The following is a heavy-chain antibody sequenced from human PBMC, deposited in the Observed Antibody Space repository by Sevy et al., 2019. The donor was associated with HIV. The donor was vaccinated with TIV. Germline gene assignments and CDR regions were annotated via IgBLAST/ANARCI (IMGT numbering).Heavy chain of an antibody. CDR1: GFTFSSYS. CDR3: AREGGLGNSGSYYGGMDV. Sequence: GGSLRLSCVASGFTFSSYSMNWVRQAPGKGLEWVSYISSSSSTIYYADSVKGRFTISRDNAKNSLYLQMNSLRDEDSAVYYCAREGGLGNSGSYYGGMDVWGQGTTVTVSS. V-gene: IGHV3-48*02. CDR2: ISSSSSTI. J-gene: IGHJ6*02. D-gene: IGHD1-26*01.